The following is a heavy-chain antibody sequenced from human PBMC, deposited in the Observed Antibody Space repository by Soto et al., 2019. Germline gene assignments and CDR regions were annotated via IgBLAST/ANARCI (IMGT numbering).Heavy chain of an antibody. CDR3: ARWAGYGEG. V-gene: IGHV3-23*01. CDR1: RISLFPSS. Sequence: LSWAASRISLFPSSMAWVCQTPGKGLAWVSGLSGGGSNTFYADSVQGRFTIPVDNSKNTVYLQMNSLRVEYTTVYYYARWAGYGEGWGQGPLVTVSA. CDR2: LSGGGSNT. J-gene: IGHJ4*02. D-gene: IGHD5-18*01.